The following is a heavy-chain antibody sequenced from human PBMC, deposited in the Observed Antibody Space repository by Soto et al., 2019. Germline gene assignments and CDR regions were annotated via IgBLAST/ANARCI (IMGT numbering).Heavy chain of an antibody. CDR1: GFTFSSYW. CDR2: IKQDGSEK. CDR3: ATDSWALSYGPYNWFDP. D-gene: IGHD5-18*01. V-gene: IGHV3-7*05. Sequence: EVQLVESGGGLVQPGGSLRLSCAASGFTFSSYWMSWVRQAPGKGLEWVANIKQDGSEKYYVDSVKGRFTISRDNAKNSLYLQMNSLRAEDTAVYYCATDSWALSYGPYNWFDPWGQGTLVTVSS. J-gene: IGHJ5*02.